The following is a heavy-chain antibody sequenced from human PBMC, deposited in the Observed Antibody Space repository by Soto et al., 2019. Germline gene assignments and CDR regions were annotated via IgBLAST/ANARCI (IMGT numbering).Heavy chain of an antibody. J-gene: IGHJ4*02. CDR1: GFTFNNYA. D-gene: IGHD3-22*01. CDR2: ISVSVGST. CDR3: AKETYYSDSSGFQYFDY. Sequence: GGSLRLSCAASGFTFNNYAMAWVRQAPGEGLEWVSSISVSVGSTYYADSVKGRFTISRDKSKNTLYLQMHSLRVEDTALYYCAKETYYSDSSGFQYFDYWGQGTLVTVSS. V-gene: IGHV3-23*01.